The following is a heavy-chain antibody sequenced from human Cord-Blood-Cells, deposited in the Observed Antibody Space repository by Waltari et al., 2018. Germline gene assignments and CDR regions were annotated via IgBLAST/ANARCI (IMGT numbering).Heavy chain of an antibody. D-gene: IGHD1-26*01. CDR3: AREDSGTFDY. J-gene: IGHJ4*02. V-gene: IGHV1-2*04. Sequence: QVQLVQSGAEVKKPGASVKVSCKASGYPFTGYYLHWVQQAPGQGLEWMEWINPKIVGKNYAQKFQGWVTMTGDPSITTANMELSRLRSDDTAVNYCAREDSGTFDYWGKGTLVTVP. CDR2: INPKIVGK. CDR1: GYPFTGYY.